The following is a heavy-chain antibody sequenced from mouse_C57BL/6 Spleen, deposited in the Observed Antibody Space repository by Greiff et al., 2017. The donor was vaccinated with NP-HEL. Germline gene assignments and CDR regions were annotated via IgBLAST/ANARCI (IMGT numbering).Heavy chain of an antibody. J-gene: IGHJ3*01. V-gene: IGHV5-17*01. Sequence: EVQLQESGGGLVKPGGSLKLSCAASGFTFSDYGMHWVRQAPEKGLEWVAYISSGSSTIYYADTVKGRFTISRDNAKNTLFLQMTSLRSEDTAMYYCALYYDYDEAFAYWGQGTLVTVSA. CDR3: ALYYDYDEAFAY. CDR1: GFTFSDYG. CDR2: ISSGSSTI. D-gene: IGHD2-4*01.